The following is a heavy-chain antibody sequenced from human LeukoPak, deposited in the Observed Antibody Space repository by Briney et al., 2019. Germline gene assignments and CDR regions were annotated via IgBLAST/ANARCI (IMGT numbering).Heavy chain of an antibody. CDR2: INHSGST. CDR3: ARGRSIAAAAPNY. Sequence: SETLSLTCAVYGGSFSGSYWSWIRQPPGKGLEWIGEINHSGSTNYNPSLKSRVTISVDTSKNQFSLKLSSVTAADTAVYYCARGRSIAAAAPNYWGQGTLVTVSS. V-gene: IGHV4-34*01. D-gene: IGHD6-13*01. J-gene: IGHJ4*02. CDR1: GGSFSGSY.